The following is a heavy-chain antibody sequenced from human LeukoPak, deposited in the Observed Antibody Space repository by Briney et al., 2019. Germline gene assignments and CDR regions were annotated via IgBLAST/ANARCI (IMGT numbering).Heavy chain of an antibody. CDR3: ARASAVVAASFSGYYYYMDV. CDR2: ISAYNGNT. CDR1: GYTLTSYG. V-gene: IGHV1-18*01. J-gene: IGHJ6*03. Sequence: ASVKVSCKASGYTLTSYGISWVRQAPGQGLEWMGWISAYNGNTNYAQKLQGRVTMTTDTSTSTAYMELRSLRSDDTAVYYCARASAVVAASFSGYYYYMDVWGKGTTVTVSS. D-gene: IGHD2-15*01.